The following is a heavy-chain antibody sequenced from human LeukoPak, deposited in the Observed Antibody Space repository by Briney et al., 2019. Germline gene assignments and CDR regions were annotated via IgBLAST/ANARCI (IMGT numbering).Heavy chain of an antibody. V-gene: IGHV4-59*01. D-gene: IGHD2-2*02. Sequence: SETLSLTCTVSGGSISSYYWSWSRQPPGKGLEWIGYIYYSGSTNYNPSLKSRVTISVDTSKNQFSLKLSSVTAADTAVYYCARDTRGYCSSTSCYTGTAFDIWGQGTMVTVSS. J-gene: IGHJ3*02. CDR3: ARDTRGYCSSTSCYTGTAFDI. CDR2: IYYSGST. CDR1: GGSISSYY.